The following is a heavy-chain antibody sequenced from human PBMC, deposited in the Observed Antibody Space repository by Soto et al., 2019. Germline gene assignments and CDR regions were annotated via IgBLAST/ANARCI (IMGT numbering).Heavy chain of an antibody. CDR2: ISYDGSNK. CDR1: GFTFSSYG. V-gene: IGHV3-30*03. D-gene: IGHD4-17*01. CDR3: ARAPAPTVTTYQYYFDY. Sequence: GGSLRLSCAASGFTFSSYGMHWVRQAPGKGLEWVAVISYDGSNKYYADSVKGRFTISRDNSKNTLYLQMNSLRAEDTAVYYCARAPAPTVTTYQYYFDYWGQGTLVTVSS. J-gene: IGHJ4*02.